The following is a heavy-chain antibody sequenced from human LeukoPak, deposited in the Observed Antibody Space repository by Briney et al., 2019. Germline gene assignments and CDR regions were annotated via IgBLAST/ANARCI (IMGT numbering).Heavy chain of an antibody. V-gene: IGHV1-18*01. Sequence: RVASVKVSCTASGYTFTSYGISWVRQAPGQGLEWMGWISAYNGNTNYAQKLQGRVTMTTDTSTSTAYMELRSLRSDDTAVYYCARDPPKLTGYNWFDPWGQGTLVTVSS. CDR2: ISAYNGNT. J-gene: IGHJ5*02. D-gene: IGHD1-1*01. CDR3: ARDPPKLTGYNWFDP. CDR1: GYTFTSYG.